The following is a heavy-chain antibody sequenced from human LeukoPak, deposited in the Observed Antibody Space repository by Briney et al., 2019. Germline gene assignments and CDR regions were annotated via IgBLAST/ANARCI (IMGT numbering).Heavy chain of an antibody. CDR2: VIPIFGTA. CDR3: ARAKAGRVATDAFDI. D-gene: IGHD2-15*01. V-gene: IGHV1-69*05. Sequence: GASVKVSCKASGGTFSSYAISWVRQAPGQGLEWMGGVIPIFGTANYAQKFQGRVTMTRDTSISTAYMELSRLRSDDTAVYYCARAKAGRVATDAFDIWGQGTMVTVSS. CDR1: GGTFSSYA. J-gene: IGHJ3*02.